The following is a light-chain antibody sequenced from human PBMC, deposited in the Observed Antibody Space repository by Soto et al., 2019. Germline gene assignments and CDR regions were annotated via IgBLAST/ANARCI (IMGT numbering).Light chain of an antibody. CDR2: GAS. Sequence: EIVMTQSPDTLSVSPGERATLSCRASQIVCPTLAWYQQKPGQAPRLLIYGASTRATGIPARFSGSGSGTEFTLTISSLQSEDFAVYHCQQYTNWPYTFGQGTKLEIK. J-gene: IGKJ2*01. CDR1: QIVCPT. V-gene: IGKV3-15*01. CDR3: QQYTNWPYT.